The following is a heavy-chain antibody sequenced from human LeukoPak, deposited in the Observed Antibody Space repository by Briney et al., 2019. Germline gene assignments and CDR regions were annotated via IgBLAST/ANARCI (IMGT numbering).Heavy chain of an antibody. Sequence: GGSLRPSCAASGFTLSGYDIHWVRQAIGKGLDWVSGIGSAGDKYHAGSERGRFTISRENAENFVYLQMNGLRAEDTAIYYCVRAKRETSTRPWTSGMDVWGQGTTVTVSS. V-gene: IGHV3-13*01. CDR3: VRAKRETSTRPWTSGMDV. CDR1: GFTLSGYD. J-gene: IGHJ6*02. CDR2: IGSAGDK. D-gene: IGHD6-6*01.